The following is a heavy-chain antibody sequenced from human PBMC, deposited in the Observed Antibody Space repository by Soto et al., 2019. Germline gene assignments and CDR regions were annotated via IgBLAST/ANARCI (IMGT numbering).Heavy chain of an antibody. CDR1: GGTFSSYA. Sequence: QVQLVQSGAEVKKPGSSVKVSCKASGGTFSSYAINWVRQAPGQGLEWMGGIIPMYGPAKYAQKFQGRITITAHESTSTAYMHLSSLRSEDTAVYYCVKVSSMVRGVIDNWFDPWGQGTLVTVSS. CDR2: IIPMYGPA. J-gene: IGHJ5*02. V-gene: IGHV1-69*01. CDR3: VKVSSMVRGVIDNWFDP. D-gene: IGHD3-10*01.